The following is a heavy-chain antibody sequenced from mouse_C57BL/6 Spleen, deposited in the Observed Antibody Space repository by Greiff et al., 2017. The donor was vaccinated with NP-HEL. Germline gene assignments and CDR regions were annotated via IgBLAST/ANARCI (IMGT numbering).Heavy chain of an antibody. V-gene: IGHV1-74*01. D-gene: IGHD2-2*01. CDR2: IPPSDRDT. Sequence: QVQLQQPGAELVKPGASVKVSCKASGYTFTSYWMPWVKQRPGQGLEWIGRIPPSDRDTNYTQKFKGTATLTVDTSSSTAYMQLSSLTSEDSAVYYCASWGYDWFAYWGQGTLVTVSA. CDR3: ASWGYDWFAY. CDR1: GYTFTSYW. J-gene: IGHJ3*01.